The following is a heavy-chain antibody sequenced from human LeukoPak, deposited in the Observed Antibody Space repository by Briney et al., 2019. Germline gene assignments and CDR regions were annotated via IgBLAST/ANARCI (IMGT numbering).Heavy chain of an antibody. Sequence: SETLPLTCTVSGGSVYTSDYYWGWVRQPPGKGPEWIGDIFYTGKTNYNPSLKSRVPISIDTSKNQFSLKLTSVTAADTAVYYWARVFDSWGQGTLVTVSS. J-gene: IGHJ4*02. CDR1: GGSVYTSDYY. CDR2: IFYTGKT. V-gene: IGHV4-39*07. CDR3: ARVFDS.